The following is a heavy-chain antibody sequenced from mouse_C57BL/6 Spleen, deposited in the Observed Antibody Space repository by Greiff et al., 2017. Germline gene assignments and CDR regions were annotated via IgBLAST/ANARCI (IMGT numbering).Heavy chain of an antibody. V-gene: IGHV1-72*01. J-gene: IGHJ1*03. CDR1: GYAFSSSW. D-gene: IGHD2-4*01. CDR2: IDPNSGGT. Sequence: VQLQQSGPELVKPGASVKISCKASGYAFSSSWMNWVKQRPGRGLEWIGRIDPNSGGTKYNEKFKSKATLTVDKPSSTAYMQLSSLTSEDSAVYYCARRGIYYDYDLYWYFDVWGTGTTVTVSS. CDR3: ARRGIYYDYDLYWYFDV.